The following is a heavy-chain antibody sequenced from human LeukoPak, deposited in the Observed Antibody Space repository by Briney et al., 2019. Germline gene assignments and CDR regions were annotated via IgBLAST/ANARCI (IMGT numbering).Heavy chain of an antibody. CDR3: AGFGGVL. CDR2: ISYDGSNK. Sequence: PGRSLRLSCAASGFTFSSYGMHWVRQAPGKGLEWVAVISYDGSNKYYADSVKGRFTISRDNSKNTLYLQMNSLRAEDTAVYYCAGFGGVLWGQGTLVTVSS. D-gene: IGHD3-16*01. J-gene: IGHJ4*02. V-gene: IGHV3-30*03. CDR1: GFTFSSYG.